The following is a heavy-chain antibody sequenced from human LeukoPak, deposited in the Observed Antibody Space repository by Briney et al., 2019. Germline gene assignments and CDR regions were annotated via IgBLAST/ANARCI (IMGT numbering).Heavy chain of an antibody. CDR3: ARISIAAAGTGEDYYYYGMDV. V-gene: IGHV1-69*06. CDR1: GGTFSSYA. CDR2: IIPIFGTA. J-gene: IGHJ6*04. Sequence: SVKVSCKASGGTFSSYAISWVRQAPGQGLEWMGGIIPIFGTANYAQKFQGRVTITADKSTSTAYMELSSLRSEDTAVYYCARISIAAAGTGEDYYYYGMDVWGKGTTATVSS. D-gene: IGHD6-13*01.